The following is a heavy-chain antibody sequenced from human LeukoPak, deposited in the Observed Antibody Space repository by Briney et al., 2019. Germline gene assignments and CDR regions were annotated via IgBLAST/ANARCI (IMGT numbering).Heavy chain of an antibody. CDR2: ITSGGNT. CDR3: AKAYDSSPAEH. CDR1: GFTFSSSG. J-gene: IGHJ4*02. Sequence: PGGSLRLSCAGSGFTFSSSGMSWVRQAPGQGLEWVSGITSGGNTYYADSVKGRFTVSRDNSKNTLFLQMNSLRAEDTALYYCAKAYDSSPAEHWGQGTLVTVSS. D-gene: IGHD3-22*01. V-gene: IGHV3-23*01.